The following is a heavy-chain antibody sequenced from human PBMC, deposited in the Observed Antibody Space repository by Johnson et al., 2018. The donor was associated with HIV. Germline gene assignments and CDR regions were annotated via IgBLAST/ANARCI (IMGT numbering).Heavy chain of an antibody. J-gene: IGHJ3*02. D-gene: IGHD3-3*01. CDR3: FWSGYHDAFAI. Sequence: VQLVESGGGLAKPAWSPRLSCAASQFTFSSYYMNCVRQAPGNGLELVGQVNPNGGNTYLIDSGKDRFNASRGNAKNTLHLHMNSLRAEDTAVYYNFWSGYHDAFAIWGRGTMVTVSS. CDR2: VNPNGGNT. CDR1: QFTFSSYY. V-gene: IGHV3-25*03.